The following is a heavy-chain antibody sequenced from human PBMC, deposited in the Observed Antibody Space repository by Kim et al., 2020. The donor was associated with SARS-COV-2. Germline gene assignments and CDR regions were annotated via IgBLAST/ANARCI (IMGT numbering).Heavy chain of an antibody. CDR1: GGSFSGYY. D-gene: IGHD3-10*01. CDR2: INHSGST. V-gene: IGHV4-34*01. J-gene: IGHJ6*02. Sequence: SETLSLTCAVYGGSFSGYYWSWIRQPPGQGLEWMGEINHSGSTNYNPSLKRRVTISVDTSKNQFSLKLSSVTAADTAVSYCARAQRGRSYYGMDVWGQGTTVTVSS. CDR3: ARAQRGRSYYGMDV.